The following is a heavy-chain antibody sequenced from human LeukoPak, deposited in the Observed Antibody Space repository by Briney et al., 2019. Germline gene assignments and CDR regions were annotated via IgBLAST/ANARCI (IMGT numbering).Heavy chain of an antibody. D-gene: IGHD3-10*01. CDR2: IYYTGST. CDR3: ARLVRGVIDH. Sequence: SETLSLTCTVSGGPISSYYWSWIRQSPGRGLEWIAYIYYTGSTNYNPSLKSRVTISVDTSKNQFSLKLSSVTAADTAVYYCARLVRGVIDHWGQGTLVTVSS. V-gene: IGHV4-59*08. CDR1: GGPISSYY. J-gene: IGHJ4*02.